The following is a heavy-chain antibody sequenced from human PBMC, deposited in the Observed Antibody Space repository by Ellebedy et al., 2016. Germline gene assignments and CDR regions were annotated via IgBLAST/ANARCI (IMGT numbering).Heavy chain of an antibody. Sequence: GGSLRLSCAASGFTFGDYYMTWIRQSSGKGLEWLSYISGTSADTDYADSVRGRFSISRDNAKNTLYLQMNGLRVEDTAVYYCARHARVPASWGPGTLVTVSS. CDR3: ARHARVPAS. V-gene: IGHV3-11*06. CDR2: ISGTSADT. D-gene: IGHD6-6*01. CDR1: GFTFGDYY. J-gene: IGHJ5*02.